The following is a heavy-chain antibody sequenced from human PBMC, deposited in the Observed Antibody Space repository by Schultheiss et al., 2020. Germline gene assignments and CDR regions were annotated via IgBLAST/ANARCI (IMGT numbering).Heavy chain of an antibody. CDR2: INAGNGNT. J-gene: IGHJ4*02. CDR3: ARDYYGSGSYPQVGY. V-gene: IGHV1-3*01. Sequence: ASVKVSCKASGYTFTSYAMHWVRQAPGQRLEWMGWINAGNGNTNYAQKLQGRVTITADESTSTAYMELSSLRSEDTAVYYCARDYYGSGSYPQVGYWGQGTLVTVSS. CDR1: GYTFTSYA. D-gene: IGHD3-10*01.